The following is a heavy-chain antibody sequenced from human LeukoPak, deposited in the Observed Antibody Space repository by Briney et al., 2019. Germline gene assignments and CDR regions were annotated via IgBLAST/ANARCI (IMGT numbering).Heavy chain of an antibody. V-gene: IGHV1-46*01. J-gene: IGHJ6*02. Sequence: ASVKVSCKASGYSFTNYYLHWVRQAPGQALEWMGKINPSGGSTTYAQKFQGRVTMTRDTSTSTVYMELSSLTSEDTAVYYCARAYYYAMDVWGQGTTVTVSS. CDR2: INPSGGST. CDR1: GYSFTNYY. CDR3: ARAYYYAMDV.